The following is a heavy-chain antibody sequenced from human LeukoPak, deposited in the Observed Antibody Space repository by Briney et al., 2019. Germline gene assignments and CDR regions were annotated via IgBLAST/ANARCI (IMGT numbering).Heavy chain of an antibody. D-gene: IGHD6-13*01. CDR1: GYTFTGYY. Sequence: GSSVKVSCKASGYTFTGYYMHWVRQARGQGLEWMGWINPNSGGTNYAQKFQGRVTMTRDTSISTAYMELSRLRSDDTAVYYCASSSGIAAAFDIWGQGTMVTVSS. J-gene: IGHJ3*02. V-gene: IGHV1-2*02. CDR3: ASSSGIAAAFDI. CDR2: INPNSGGT.